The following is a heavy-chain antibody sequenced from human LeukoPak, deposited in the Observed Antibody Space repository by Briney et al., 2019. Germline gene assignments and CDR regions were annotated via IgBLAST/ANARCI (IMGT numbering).Heavy chain of an antibody. Sequence: SETLSLTCTVSGGSISSYYWSWIRQPPGKGLEWIGYIYYSGSTNYNPSLKSRVTISVDTSKNQFSLKLSSVTAADTAVYYCAVWFGELLSLDYWGQGTLVTVSS. D-gene: IGHD3-10*01. CDR1: GGSISSYY. CDR2: IYYSGST. V-gene: IGHV4-59*12. CDR3: AVWFGELLSLDY. J-gene: IGHJ4*02.